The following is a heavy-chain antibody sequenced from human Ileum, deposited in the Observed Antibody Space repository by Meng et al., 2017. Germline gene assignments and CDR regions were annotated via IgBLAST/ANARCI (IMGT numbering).Heavy chain of an antibody. D-gene: IGHD3-3*02. J-gene: IGHJ4*03. CDR1: GGSISSGEYC. V-gene: IGHV4-39*01. CDR2: VYFTGYT. Sequence: QVQLQESGPGLLKPSETLSLSVTVSGGSISSGEYCWGWIRQPPGKGLEWIGSVYFTGYTYYSPSLMSRVTISVETSKNQFSLRLTSVTAADTGLYLCARHGHFTPDKYYFDSWGQGTLVTVSS. CDR3: ARHGHFTPDKYYFDS.